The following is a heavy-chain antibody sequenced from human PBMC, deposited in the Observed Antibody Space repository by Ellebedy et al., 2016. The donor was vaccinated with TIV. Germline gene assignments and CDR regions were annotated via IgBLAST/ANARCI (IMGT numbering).Heavy chain of an antibody. V-gene: IGHV5-51*01. Sequence: GESLKISRKGSGHRFSNYWIAWVRQLPGKGPEWMGIIYPSDSDTRYSPSLHGQVTISADRSINTAYLQWSSLKASDTAIYYCARQGSDGMDVWGQGTTVTVS. CDR3: ARQGSDGMDV. CDR1: GHRFSNYW. D-gene: IGHD2-15*01. CDR2: IYPSDSDT. J-gene: IGHJ6*02.